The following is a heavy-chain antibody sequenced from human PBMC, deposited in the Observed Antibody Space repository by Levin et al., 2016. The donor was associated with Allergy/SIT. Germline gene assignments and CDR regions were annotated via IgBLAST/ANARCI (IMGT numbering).Heavy chain of an antibody. D-gene: IGHD2-8*01. CDR2: IYYSGST. CDR3: ASTGGVYANPDY. J-gene: IGHJ4*02. Sequence: PGKGLEWIGYIYYSGSTNYNPSLKSRVTISVDTSKNQFSLKLSSVTAADTAVYYCASTGGVYANPDYWGQGTLVTVSS. V-gene: IGHV4-59*13.